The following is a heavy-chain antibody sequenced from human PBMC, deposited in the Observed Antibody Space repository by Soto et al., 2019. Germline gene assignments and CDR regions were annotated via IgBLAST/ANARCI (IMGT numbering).Heavy chain of an antibody. D-gene: IGHD5-18*01. V-gene: IGHV3-53*04. CDR2: IYSGGST. J-gene: IGHJ4*02. CDR1: GFTVSSNY. CDR3: ARARYSYGYKYYFDY. Sequence: GGSLRLSCAASGFTVSSNYMSWVRQAPGKGLEWVSVIYSGGSTYYADSVKGRFTISRHNSKNTLYLQMNSLRAEDTAVYYCARARYSYGYKYYFDYWGQGTLVTVSS.